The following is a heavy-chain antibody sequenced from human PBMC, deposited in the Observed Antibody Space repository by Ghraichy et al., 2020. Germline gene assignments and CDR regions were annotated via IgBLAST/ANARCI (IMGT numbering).Heavy chain of an antibody. CDR1: GDSISSGGYY. J-gene: IGHJ5*02. D-gene: IGHD1-26*01. CDR2: IDYSGST. CDR3: AGQQWQQLNWFDP. Sequence: SETLSLTCAVSGDSISSGGYYWSWIRQHPGKGLEWIGYIDYSGSTHYNPSLKSRVTMSVDTSKNQFSLKVTSVTAADTAVYYCAGQQWQQLNWFDPWGQGTLVTVSS. V-gene: IGHV4-31*11.